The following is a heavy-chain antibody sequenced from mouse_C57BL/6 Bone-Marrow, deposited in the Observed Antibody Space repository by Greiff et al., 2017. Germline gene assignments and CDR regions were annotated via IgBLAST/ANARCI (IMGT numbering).Heavy chain of an antibody. Sequence: VKLVESGPELVKPGASVKISCKASGYAFSSSWMNWVKQRPGQGLEWIARIYPGSGNTYYNEKFKGKATLTAEISSSTAYMQLSSLTSEDSAVYFCARAGGNFLDYWGQGTTLTVSS. D-gene: IGHD2-1*01. CDR2: IYPGSGNT. V-gene: IGHV1-76*01. CDR3: ARAGGNFLDY. CDR1: GYAFSSSW. J-gene: IGHJ2*01.